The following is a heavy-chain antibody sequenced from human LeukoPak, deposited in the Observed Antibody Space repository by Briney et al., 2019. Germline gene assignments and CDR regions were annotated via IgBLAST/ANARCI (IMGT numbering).Heavy chain of an antibody. CDR2: INPNSGGT. D-gene: IGHD4-17*01. J-gene: IGHJ4*02. CDR1: GYTFTGYY. V-gene: IGHV1-2*02. Sequence: ASVKVSCKASGYTFTGYYMHWVRQAPGQGREWMGWINPNSGGTNYAQKFQGRVTMTRDTSISTAYMELSRLRSDDTAVYYCARYYGDYRDLDYWGQGTLVTVSS. CDR3: ARYYGDYRDLDY.